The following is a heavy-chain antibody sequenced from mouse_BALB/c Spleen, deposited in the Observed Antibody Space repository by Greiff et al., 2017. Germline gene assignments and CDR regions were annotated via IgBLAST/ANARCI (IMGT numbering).Heavy chain of an antibody. CDR3: ARRGSSHPYWYFDV. CDR1: GYTFTSYW. D-gene: IGHD1-1*01. V-gene: IGHV1S132*01. CDR2: IFPGTGTT. J-gene: IGHJ1*01. Sequence: VQLQQSGAELVKPGASVKLSCKTSGYTFTSYWIQWVKQRPGQGLGWIGEIFPGTGTTYYNEKFKGKATLTIDTSSSTAYMQLSSLTSEDSAVYFCARRGSSHPYWYFDVWGAGTTVTVSS.